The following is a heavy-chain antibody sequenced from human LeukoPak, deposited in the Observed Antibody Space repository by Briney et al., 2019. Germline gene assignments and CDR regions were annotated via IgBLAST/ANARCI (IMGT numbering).Heavy chain of an antibody. CDR1: GFTFSDYY. CDR2: ISSSRSDT. D-gene: IGHD1-26*01. V-gene: IGHV3-11*05. CDR3: ARDRLWEVGATPYFAY. Sequence: GGSLRLSCAASGFTFSDYYMSWVRQAPGKGLEWVSYISSSRSDTKYADSVKGRFTISRDNAKNSLYLQMNSLRAEDTAVYYCARDRLWEVGATPYFAYWGQGTLVTVSS. J-gene: IGHJ4*02.